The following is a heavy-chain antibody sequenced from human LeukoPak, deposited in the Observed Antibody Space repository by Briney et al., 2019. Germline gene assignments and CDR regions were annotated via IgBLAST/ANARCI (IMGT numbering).Heavy chain of an antibody. CDR1: GFDFSMHA. J-gene: IGHJ4*02. D-gene: IGHD6-19*01. Sequence: GGSLRLSCSSSGFDFSMHAMHWVRQAPGKGLEWVAMIWRGGTYKFYVESVKGRCNIFRDDFRSMVYLQVDCPTTEHAAVYYCVTDPPDSGWGFWSWGQGA. CDR2: IWRGGTYK. V-gene: IGHV3-33*01. CDR3: VTDPPDSGWGFWS.